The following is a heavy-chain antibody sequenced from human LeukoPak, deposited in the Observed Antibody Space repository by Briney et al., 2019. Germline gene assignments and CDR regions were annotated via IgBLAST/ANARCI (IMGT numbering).Heavy chain of an antibody. V-gene: IGHV4-59*01. CDR1: GGSIHSYY. J-gene: IGHJ6*03. Sequence: SETLSLTCSVSGGSIHSYYWTWIRQPPGKGLEWIGYIYHNGGSSYNPSPKSRVTLSIDTSKKNFSLKLTSVTAADTAVYYCARSVYDWNPRYYMDVWGEETTVTVSS. D-gene: IGHD1-20*01. CDR2: IYHNGGS. CDR3: ARSVYDWNPRYYMDV.